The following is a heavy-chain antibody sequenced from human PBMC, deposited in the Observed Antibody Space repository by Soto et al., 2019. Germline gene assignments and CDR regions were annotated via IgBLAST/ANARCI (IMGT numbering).Heavy chain of an antibody. CDR2: INTDGSST. Sequence: EVQLVESGGGLVQPGGSLRLSCADSGFSFSSYWMHWVRQGPGKGLVWVSRINTDGSSTNYADSVKGRFTISRDNAKNTMYLQMNSLRAEDTAVYYCARSPGGYYIDWSQGTMVTVSS. V-gene: IGHV3-74*01. D-gene: IGHD3-9*01. CDR1: GFSFSSYW. J-gene: IGHJ3*01. CDR3: ARSPGGYYID.